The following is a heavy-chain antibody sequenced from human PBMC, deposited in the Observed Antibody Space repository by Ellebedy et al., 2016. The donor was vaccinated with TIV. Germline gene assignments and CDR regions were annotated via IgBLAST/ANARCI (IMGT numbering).Heavy chain of an antibody. CDR1: GFTFSNNY. CDR3: ATRHFGGYDV. Sequence: GESLKISCAASGFTFSNNYMTWVRQAPGKGLEWVSVIYSGGSSYYADSVEGRFTISRDSSKNTLYLQMNNVRAEDTAVYYCATRHFGGYDVWGRGTMVTVSS. CDR2: IYSGGSS. J-gene: IGHJ3*01. D-gene: IGHD3-22*01. V-gene: IGHV3-53*01.